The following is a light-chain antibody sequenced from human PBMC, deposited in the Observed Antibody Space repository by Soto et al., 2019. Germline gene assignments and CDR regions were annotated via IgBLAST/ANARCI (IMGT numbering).Light chain of an antibody. CDR3: QQSYSTPHT. CDR1: QSITTY. Sequence: DIQMTQSPSSLSAFVGDRVTLTCRASQSITTYLNWYQQKPGKAPKLLIYAESSLQSGVPSRFSGSGSGKDFSLTVTSLQPEDFATYYWQQSYSTPHTFGQGTKLEIK. V-gene: IGKV1-39*01. CDR2: AES. J-gene: IGKJ2*01.